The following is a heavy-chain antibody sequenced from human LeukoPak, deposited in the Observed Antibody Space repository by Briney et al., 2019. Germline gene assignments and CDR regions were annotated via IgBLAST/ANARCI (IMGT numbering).Heavy chain of an antibody. CDR2: IYSSGGT. CDR3: ARDLYSSRTNDAFVI. D-gene: IGHD6-13*01. V-gene: IGHV4-39*07. J-gene: IGHJ3*02. Sequence: SETLSLTCTVSGGSISSSSYYWGWIRQPPGKGLERIGSIYSSGGTYYNPSLKSRVTISVDTSKNQFSLKLSSVTAADTAVYHCARDLYSSRTNDAFVIWGQGTMVAVSS. CDR1: GGSISSSSYY.